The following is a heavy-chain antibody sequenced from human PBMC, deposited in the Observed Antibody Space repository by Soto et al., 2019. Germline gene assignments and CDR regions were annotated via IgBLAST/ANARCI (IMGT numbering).Heavy chain of an antibody. CDR1: GYSFTAFH. J-gene: IGHJ5*02. V-gene: IGHV1-46*01. CDR3: AREEREYCSGGSCPRAFDP. CDR2: INPSGGST. Sequence: ASVKVSCKASGYSFTAFHMHWVRQAPGLGLEWMGIINPSGGSTSYAQKFQGRVTMTRDTSTSTVYMELSSLRSEDTAVYYCAREEREYCSGGSCPRAFDPWGQGTLVTVSS. D-gene: IGHD2-15*01.